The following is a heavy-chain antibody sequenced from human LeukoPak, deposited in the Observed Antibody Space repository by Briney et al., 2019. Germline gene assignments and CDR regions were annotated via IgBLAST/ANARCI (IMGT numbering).Heavy chain of an antibody. CDR1: GGSISSSSYY. V-gene: IGHV4-39*01. Sequence: SETLSLTCTVSGGSISSSSYYWGWIRQPPGKGLEWIGSIYYSGSTYYNPSLKSRVTISVDTSKNQFSLKLSSVTAADTAVYYCARPGSTGTTGFHQWGQGNLVTVSS. CDR2: IYYSGST. J-gene: IGHJ4*02. D-gene: IGHD1-1*01. CDR3: ARPGSTGTTGFHQ.